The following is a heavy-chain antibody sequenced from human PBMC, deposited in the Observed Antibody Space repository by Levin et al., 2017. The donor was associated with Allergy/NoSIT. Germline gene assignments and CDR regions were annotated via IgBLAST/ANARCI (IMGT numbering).Heavy chain of an antibody. CDR2: IYPDDSDT. V-gene: IGHV5-51*01. J-gene: IGHJ6*02. CDR1: GYSFTTYW. CDR3: AGHGDEGASLNPYFYYGLDV. D-gene: IGHD1-26*01. Sequence: PGESLKISCQASGYSFTTYWIGWVRQMPGKGLEWMGIIYPDDSDTRYSPSFQGQVTISADKSIRTAYLQWNTLRASDTAIYYCAGHGDEGASLNPYFYYGLDVWGQGTTVTVSS.